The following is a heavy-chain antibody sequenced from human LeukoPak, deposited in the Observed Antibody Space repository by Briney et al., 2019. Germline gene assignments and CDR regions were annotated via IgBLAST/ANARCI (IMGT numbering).Heavy chain of an antibody. CDR2: ISYDGSNK. CDR3: ARDQTSGSYYTSPDY. D-gene: IGHD1-26*01. V-gene: IGHV3-30*04. J-gene: IGHJ4*02. Sequence: GGSLRLSCAASGFTFSSYAMHWVRQAPGKGLEWVTIISYDGSNKYYADSVKGRFTISRDNSKNTLYLQMNSLRTEDTAVYYCARDQTSGSYYTSPDYWGQGTLVTVSS. CDR1: GFTFSSYA.